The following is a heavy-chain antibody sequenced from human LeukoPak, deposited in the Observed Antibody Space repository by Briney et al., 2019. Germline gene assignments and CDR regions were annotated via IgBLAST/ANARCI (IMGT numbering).Heavy chain of an antibody. J-gene: IGHJ3*02. CDR1: GLTVSNHW. D-gene: IGHD2-2*01. CDR3: ARLGYCSSTSCVAFDI. Sequence: GGSLRLSCVASGLTVSNHWMSWVRQAPGKGLEWVSSISSSSSYIYYADSVKGRFTISRDNAKNSLYLQMNSLRAEDTAVYYCARLGYCSSTSCVAFDIWGQGTMVTVSS. V-gene: IGHV3-21*01. CDR2: ISSSSSYI.